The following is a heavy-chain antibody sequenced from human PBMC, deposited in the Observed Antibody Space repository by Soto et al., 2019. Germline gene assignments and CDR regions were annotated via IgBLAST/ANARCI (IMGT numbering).Heavy chain of an antibody. J-gene: IGHJ4*02. Sequence: DTLSLTGTVSGGSISSYYWSWIRQPAGKGLEWIGRIYTSGSTNYNPSLKSRVTMSVDTSKNQFSLKLSSVTAEDTAVYYCARTPRSSGWYYLDYWGQGTVVAVT. CDR1: GGSISSYY. CDR2: IYTSGST. CDR3: ARTPRSSGWYYLDY. V-gene: IGHV4-4*07. D-gene: IGHD6-19*01.